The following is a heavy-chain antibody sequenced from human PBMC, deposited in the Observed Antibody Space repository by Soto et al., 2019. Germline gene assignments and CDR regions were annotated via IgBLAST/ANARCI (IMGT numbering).Heavy chain of an antibody. V-gene: IGHV4-30-4*01. CDR2: IFHIGTT. CDR1: GDSISSAYYF. Sequence: PSETLSLTCSVSGDSISSAYYFWTWIRQSPGKGLEWMGYIFHIGTTYYNPSLKGRLLISIENSKNKFSLRLTSVTAADSAVYFCAREPYLPKARNDFWGPRTLVTV. CDR3: AREPYLPKARNDF. J-gene: IGHJ4*02.